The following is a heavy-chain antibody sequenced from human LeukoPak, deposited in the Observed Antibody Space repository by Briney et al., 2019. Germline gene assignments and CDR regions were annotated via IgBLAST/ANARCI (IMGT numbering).Heavy chain of an antibody. D-gene: IGHD2-8*02. Sequence: GGSLRLSCAASGFTFSTYALTWVRQAPGKGLEWVSGISSDGTTFYADSVKGRFTISRDNSKNTLYLQMNSLRAEDTAVYYCAKRCTGSLGSTCWHYYYYYMDVWGKGTTVTVSS. V-gene: IGHV3-23*01. J-gene: IGHJ6*03. CDR1: GFTFSTYA. CDR2: ISSDGTT. CDR3: AKRCTGSLGSTCWHYYYYYMDV.